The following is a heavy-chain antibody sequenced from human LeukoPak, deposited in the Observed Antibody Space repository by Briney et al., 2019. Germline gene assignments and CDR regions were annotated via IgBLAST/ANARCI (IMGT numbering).Heavy chain of an antibody. Sequence: HPGGSLRLSCAASGFTFSSYAMSWVRQAPGKGLEWVSAISGSGGSTYYADSVKGRFTISRDNSKNTLYLQMNSLRAEDTAVYYCARDLRLRGYSYGHWGQGTLVTVSS. CDR2: ISGSGGST. D-gene: IGHD5-18*01. CDR3: ARDLRLRGYSYGH. V-gene: IGHV3-23*01. J-gene: IGHJ4*02. CDR1: GFTFSSYA.